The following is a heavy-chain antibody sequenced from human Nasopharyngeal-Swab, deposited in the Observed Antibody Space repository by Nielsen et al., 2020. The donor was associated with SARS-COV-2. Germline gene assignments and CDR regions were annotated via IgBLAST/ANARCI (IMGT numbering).Heavy chain of an antibody. V-gene: IGHV1-24*01. CDR2: FDPEDGET. J-gene: IGHJ5*02. Sequence: ASVKVSCKVSGYTLTELSMHWVRQAPGKGLEWMGGFDPEDGETIYAQKLQGRVTMTEDTSTDTAYMELSSLRSEDTAVYYCATGPPYCSGGSCYWFDPWGQGTLVTVSS. CDR3: ATGPPYCSGGSCYWFDP. CDR1: GYTLTELS. D-gene: IGHD2-15*01.